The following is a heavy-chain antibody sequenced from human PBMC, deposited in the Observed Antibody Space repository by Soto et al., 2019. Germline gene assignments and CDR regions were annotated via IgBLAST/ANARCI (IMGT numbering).Heavy chain of an antibody. Sequence: QVQLQESGPGLVRPSGTLSLTCAVSGDSIIGTGWWSWVRQSPGKGLDWIGQVYHSGATNYSPTPKSRVTLSGDTSRNQFSLNLGFVTAADTGVYYCVRICYYSLDVWGQGTRVTVSS. D-gene: IGHD3-22*01. CDR3: VRICYYSLDV. CDR2: VYHSGAT. V-gene: IGHV4-4*02. CDR1: GDSIIGTGW. J-gene: IGHJ6*02.